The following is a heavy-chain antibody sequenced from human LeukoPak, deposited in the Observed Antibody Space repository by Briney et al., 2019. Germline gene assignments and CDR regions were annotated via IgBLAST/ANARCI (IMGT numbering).Heavy chain of an antibody. V-gene: IGHV3-7*01. J-gene: IGHJ4*02. CDR1: GFTFSTYW. D-gene: IGHD2-21*02. CDR3: ATDRDNSDWQKRFDS. CDR2: INQDASEI. Sequence: GGSLRLSCAASGFTFSTYWMNWYRQAPGRGLEWVGNINQDASEINYVDSVRGRFTISRDNAKNSLHLQMNSLRAEDTAVYYCATDRDNSDWQKRFDSWGQGTLVTVTP.